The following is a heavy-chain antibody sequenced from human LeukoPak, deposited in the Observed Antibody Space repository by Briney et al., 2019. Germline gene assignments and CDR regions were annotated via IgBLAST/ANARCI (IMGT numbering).Heavy chain of an antibody. CDR3: ARDITGESYYYDSSTFDY. J-gene: IGHJ4*02. V-gene: IGHV4-39*07. CDR2: IYYSGST. CDR1: GGSIRSSSYY. Sequence: SETLSLTCTVSGGSIRSSSYYWGWIRQPPGKGLEWIGSIYYSGSTYYNPSLKSRVTISVDTSKNQFSLKLSSVTAADTAVYYCARDITGESYYYDSSTFDYWGQGTLVTVSS. D-gene: IGHD3-22*01.